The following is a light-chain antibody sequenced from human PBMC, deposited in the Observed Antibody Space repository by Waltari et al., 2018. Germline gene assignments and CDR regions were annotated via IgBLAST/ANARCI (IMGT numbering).Light chain of an antibody. CDR2: VAS. CDR3: QHYENLPHT. CDR1: QSVSSH. V-gene: IGKV3D-15*01. J-gene: IGKJ4*01. Sequence: EIVMTQSPATLSVSPGERATLSCRASQSVSSHVAWYKQKPGQAPRLLMFVASTRATVIPARFSGSGSGTEFTLTISSLQSEDSGVYYCQHYENLPHTFGGGTKVEIK.